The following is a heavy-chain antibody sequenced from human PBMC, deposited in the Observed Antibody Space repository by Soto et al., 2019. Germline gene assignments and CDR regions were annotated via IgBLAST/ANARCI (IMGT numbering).Heavy chain of an antibody. J-gene: IGHJ4*02. D-gene: IGHD6-19*01. V-gene: IGHV1-18*01. CDR1: GYTFTSYG. CDR2: TSAYNGNT. CDR3: ARTIYSGWHFHY. Sequence: ASVKVSCKASGYTFTSYGISWVRQAPGQGLEWMGWTSAYNGNTNYAQKLQGRVTMTTDTSTSTAYMELRSLRSDDTAVYYCARTIYSGWHFHYWGQGTLVTVSS.